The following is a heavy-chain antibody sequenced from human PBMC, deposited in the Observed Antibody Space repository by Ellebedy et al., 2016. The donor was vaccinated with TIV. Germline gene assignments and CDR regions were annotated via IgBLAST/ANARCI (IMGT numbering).Heavy chain of an antibody. CDR2: INAGTANT. Sequence: AASVKVSCKASGYTFSNYAIHWVRQAPGQRLEWMGWINAGTANTKYSQKFQGRVTITRDTSASTAYMELSSLRSEDTAVYYCARERYSRVELDYWGQGTLVTVSS. V-gene: IGHV1-3*01. CDR1: GYTFSNYA. D-gene: IGHD6-13*01. CDR3: ARERYSRVELDY. J-gene: IGHJ4*02.